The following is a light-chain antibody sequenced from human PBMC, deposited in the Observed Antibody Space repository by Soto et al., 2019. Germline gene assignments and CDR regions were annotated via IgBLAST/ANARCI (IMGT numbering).Light chain of an antibody. V-gene: IGKV4-1*01. CDR2: WAS. CDR3: QQYLSTLS. CDR1: QSILYSANNRDS. J-gene: IGKJ4*01. Sequence: DIVMTQSPASLAAFLGERATINCKSSQSILYSANNRDSLAWFQQKPGQPPKLLIYWASTRESGVPDRFSGSGSGTDFTLTISSLQAEAVPVYFCQQYLSTLSFGRGTKVEI.